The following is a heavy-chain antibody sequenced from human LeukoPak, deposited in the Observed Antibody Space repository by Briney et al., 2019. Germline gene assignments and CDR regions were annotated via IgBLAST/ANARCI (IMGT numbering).Heavy chain of an antibody. J-gene: IGHJ4*02. Sequence: SETLSLTCTVSGVSVSSGSYYWSWIRQPPGKGLEWIGEINHSGSTNYNPSLKSRVTISVDTSKNQFSLKLSSVTAADTAVYYCASGRKWLVYRHRRLDYWAREPWSPSPQ. CDR2: INHSGST. CDR3: ASGRKWLVYRHRRLDY. CDR1: GVSVSSGSYY. V-gene: IGHV4-39*07. D-gene: IGHD6-19*01.